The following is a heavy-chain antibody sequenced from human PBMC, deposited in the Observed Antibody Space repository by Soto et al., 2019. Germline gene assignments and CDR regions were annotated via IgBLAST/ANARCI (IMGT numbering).Heavy chain of an antibody. Sequence: QVHLVESGGGVVQPGGSLRLSCAASGFTFSSYGVHWVRQAPGKGLEWVAVISNDGIKKNYGESAKGRFTISRDNSKNALYLQMNSLRTEDTAVYYCAKSPQWVAKGGMDVWGQGTTVTVSS. J-gene: IGHJ6*02. CDR2: ISNDGIKK. V-gene: IGHV3-30*18. CDR1: GFTFSSYG. D-gene: IGHD1-26*01. CDR3: AKSPQWVAKGGMDV.